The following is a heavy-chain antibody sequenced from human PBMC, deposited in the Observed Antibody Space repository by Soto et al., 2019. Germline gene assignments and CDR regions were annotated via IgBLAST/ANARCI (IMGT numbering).Heavy chain of an antibody. V-gene: IGHV5-51*01. CDR2: IFPGDSDT. D-gene: IGHD2-15*01. J-gene: IGHJ6*02. Sequence: GESLKISCKGSGYSFTSIWIGWVRQVPGKGLEWMGIIFPGDSDTRYSPSFQGQVTISADKSISTAYLQWNSLKASDTAMYYCARHSPIVNPLYVIHVSVPGTPVTVS. CDR3: ARHSPIVNPLYVIHV. CDR1: GYSFTSIW.